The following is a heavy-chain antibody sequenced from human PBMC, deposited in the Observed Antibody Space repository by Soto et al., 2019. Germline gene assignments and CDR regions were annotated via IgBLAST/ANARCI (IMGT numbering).Heavy chain of an antibody. Sequence: ASVNVSCKASGYTFTSYYMHWVRQAPGQGLEWMGIINPSGGSTSYAQKFQGRVTMTRDTSTSTVYMELSSLRSEDTAVYYCARGNGIYVDTAMVISARKKYYYYGMDVWGQGTTVTVSS. V-gene: IGHV1-46*01. D-gene: IGHD5-18*01. CDR1: GYTFTSYY. CDR2: INPSGGST. J-gene: IGHJ6*02. CDR3: ARGNGIYVDTAMVISARKKYYYYGMDV.